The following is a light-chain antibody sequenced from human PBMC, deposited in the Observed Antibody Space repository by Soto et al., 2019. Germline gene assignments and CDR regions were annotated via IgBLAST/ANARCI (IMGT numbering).Light chain of an antibody. V-gene: IGKV3-20*01. CDR1: QSVSTY. J-gene: IGKJ5*01. Sequence: EVVLTQSPATLSLSTGESATLSCRASQSVSTYLAWYQQKPGQAPRLLIYGASSRATGIPDRFSGSGSGTDFTLTISRLEPEDFAVYYCQQYHNSATFGQGTRLEIK. CDR2: GAS. CDR3: QQYHNSAT.